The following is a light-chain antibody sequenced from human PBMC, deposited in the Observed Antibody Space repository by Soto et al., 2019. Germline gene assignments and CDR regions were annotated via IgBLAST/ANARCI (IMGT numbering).Light chain of an antibody. CDR3: SSYAGSNNYV. Sequence: QSVTISCTGTSSDVGGYNYVSWYQLHPGKAPKLMIYGVTKRPSGVPDRFSGSKSGNTASLTASGLQAEDEADYYCSSYAGSNNYVFGTGTKVTVL. CDR1: SSDVGGYNY. J-gene: IGLJ1*01. CDR2: GVT. V-gene: IGLV2-8*01.